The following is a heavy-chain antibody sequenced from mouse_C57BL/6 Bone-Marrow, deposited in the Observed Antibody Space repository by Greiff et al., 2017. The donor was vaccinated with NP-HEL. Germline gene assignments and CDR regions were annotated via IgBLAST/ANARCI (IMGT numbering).Heavy chain of an antibody. V-gene: IGHV1-64*01. Sequence: QVQLKQPGAELVKPGASVKLSCKASGYTFTSYWMHWVKQRPGQGLEWIGMIHPNSGSTNYNEKFKSKATLTVDKSSSTAYMQLSSLTSEDSAVYYCARRVVATYWYFDVWGTGTTVTVSS. J-gene: IGHJ1*03. CDR1: GYTFTSYW. D-gene: IGHD1-1*01. CDR2: IHPNSGST. CDR3: ARRVVATYWYFDV.